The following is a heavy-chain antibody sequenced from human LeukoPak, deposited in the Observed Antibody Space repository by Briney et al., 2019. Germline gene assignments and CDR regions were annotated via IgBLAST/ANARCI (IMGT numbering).Heavy chain of an antibody. CDR3: ARDLAAAGTGRFDY. Sequence: SETLSLTCTVSGGPISSSSYYWGWIRQPPGKGLEWIGSIYYSGSTYYNPSLKSRVTISVDTSKNQFSLKLSSVTAADTAVYYCARDLAAAGTGRFDYWGQGTLVTVSS. D-gene: IGHD6-13*01. J-gene: IGHJ4*02. CDR2: IYYSGST. CDR1: GGPISSSSYY. V-gene: IGHV4-39*07.